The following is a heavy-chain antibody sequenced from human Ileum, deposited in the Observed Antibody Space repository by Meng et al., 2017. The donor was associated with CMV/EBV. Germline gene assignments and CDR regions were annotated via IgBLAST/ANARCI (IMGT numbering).Heavy chain of an antibody. CDR2: ISYDGTHK. Sequence: GESLKISCAASGFTFNSYALHWVRQAPGKGLEWVAVISYDGTHKYHADSVKGRFTISRDNSKNTLYLQMNSLRPEDTAVYYCARDRLGSYYGTDVWGQGTTVTVSS. D-gene: IGHD5-12*01. J-gene: IGHJ6*02. CDR3: ARDRLGSYYGTDV. V-gene: IGHV3-30-3*01. CDR1: GFTFNSYA.